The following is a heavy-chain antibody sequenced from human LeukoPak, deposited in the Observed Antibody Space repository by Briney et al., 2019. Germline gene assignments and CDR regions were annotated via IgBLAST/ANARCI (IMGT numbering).Heavy chain of an antibody. CDR1: GFTFSSYG. CDR3: AKDVIRLGELSSCDY. V-gene: IGHV3-30*18. CDR2: ISYDRSNK. D-gene: IGHD3-16*02. Sequence: GRFLRLSCAASGFTFSSYGMHWVRQAPGKGLEWVAVISYDRSNKYYADSVKGRFTISRDNSKNTLYLQMNSLRAEDTAVYYCAKDVIRLGELSSCDYWGQGTLVTVSS. J-gene: IGHJ4*02.